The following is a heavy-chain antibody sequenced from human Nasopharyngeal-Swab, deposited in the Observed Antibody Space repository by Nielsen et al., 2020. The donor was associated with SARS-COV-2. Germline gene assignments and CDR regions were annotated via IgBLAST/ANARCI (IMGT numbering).Heavy chain of an antibody. CDR2: IWYGGSEK. Sequence: SLKISCAASGFTFNNYGMHLVRQAPGKGLEWVAVIWYGGSEKHYADSVRGRFTISRDNPKNTLYLQMNSLRAEDTAIYYCGRDRYYDSSGFDYWGQGTLVSVSS. V-gene: IGHV3-33*01. CDR3: GRDRYYDSSGFDY. CDR1: GFTFNNYG. J-gene: IGHJ4*02. D-gene: IGHD3-22*01.